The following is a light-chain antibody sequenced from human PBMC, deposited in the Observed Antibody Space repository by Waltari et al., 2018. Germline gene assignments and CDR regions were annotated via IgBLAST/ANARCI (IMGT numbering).Light chain of an antibody. CDR3: QQYGTSSYT. J-gene: IGKJ2*01. V-gene: IGKV3-20*01. Sequence: EFVLTQSPGTLSLSPGERATLSCRASQSVSSSYFAWYQQKPGQAPRLLIYGASSRATGIPDRFSGIWSGTDFTLTISRLEPEDFAVYYCQQYGTSSYTFGQGTKLEI. CDR2: GAS. CDR1: QSVSSSY.